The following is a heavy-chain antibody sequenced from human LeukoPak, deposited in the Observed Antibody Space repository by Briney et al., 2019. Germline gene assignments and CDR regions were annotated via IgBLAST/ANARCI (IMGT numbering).Heavy chain of an antibody. J-gene: IGHJ4*02. CDR3: ASQRSGYYSDY. Sequence: PSETLSLTCTVSGGSISSYYWSWIRQPPGKGLEWIGYIYYSGSTNYNPSLKSRVTISVDTSKNQFSLKLSSVTAADTAVYYCASQRSGYYSDYWGQGTLVTVSS. CDR1: GGSISSYY. CDR2: IYYSGST. D-gene: IGHD5-12*01. V-gene: IGHV4-59*08.